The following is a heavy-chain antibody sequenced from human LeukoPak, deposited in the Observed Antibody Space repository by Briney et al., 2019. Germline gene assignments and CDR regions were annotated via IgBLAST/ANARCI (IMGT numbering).Heavy chain of an antibody. V-gene: IGHV5-51*01. CDR2: IYPGDSDT. Sequence: GESLQISCKGSGYTFTTYWIAWVRQMPGKGLEWMGIIYPGDSDTRYSPSFQGQVTISADKSISTAYLQWSRLKASDTAIYFCARHQLGSGADFWGQGTLVTVSS. CDR1: GYTFTTYW. J-gene: IGHJ4*02. CDR3: ARHQLGSGADF. D-gene: IGHD3-10*01.